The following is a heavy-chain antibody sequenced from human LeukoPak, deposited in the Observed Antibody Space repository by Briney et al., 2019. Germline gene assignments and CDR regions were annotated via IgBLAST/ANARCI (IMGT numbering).Heavy chain of an antibody. CDR2: ISGSGGST. V-gene: IGHV3-23*01. CDR3: AKDFRDYYDSSGYYHLYYFDY. CDR1: GFTFSSYA. D-gene: IGHD3-22*01. Sequence: KTGGSLRLSCAASGFTFSSYAMSWVRQAPGKGLEWVSAISGSGGSTYYADSVKGRFTISRDNSKNTLYLQMNSLRAEDTAVYYCAKDFRDYYDSSGYYHLYYFDYWGQGTLVTVSS. J-gene: IGHJ4*02.